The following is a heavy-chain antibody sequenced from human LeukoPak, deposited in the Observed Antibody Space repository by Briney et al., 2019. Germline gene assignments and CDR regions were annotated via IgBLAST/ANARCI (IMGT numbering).Heavy chain of an antibody. CDR1: GYTFTSYD. CDR2: MNPNSGNT. J-gene: IGHJ4*02. D-gene: IGHD5-12*01. Sequence: ASVKVSYKASGYTFTSYDINWVRQATGQGLEWMGWMNPNSGNTGYAQKFQGRVTMTRNTSISTAYMELSSLRSEDTAVYYCARGATKDMYYFDYWGQGTLVTASS. CDR3: ARGATKDMYYFDY. V-gene: IGHV1-8*01.